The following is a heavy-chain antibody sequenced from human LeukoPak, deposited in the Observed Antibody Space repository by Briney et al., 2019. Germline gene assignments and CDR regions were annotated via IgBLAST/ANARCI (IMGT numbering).Heavy chain of an antibody. Sequence: PSETLSLTCTVSGGSISSSHWSWIRQPPGKGLEWIGYIYYSGSTNYNPSLKSRVTISVDTSKNQFSLKLSSVTAADTAVYYCARNAIGDSYGYGNWFDPWGQGTLVTVSS. CDR2: IYYSGST. V-gene: IGHV4-59*01. D-gene: IGHD5-18*01. J-gene: IGHJ5*02. CDR3: ARNAIGDSYGYGNWFDP. CDR1: GGSISSSH.